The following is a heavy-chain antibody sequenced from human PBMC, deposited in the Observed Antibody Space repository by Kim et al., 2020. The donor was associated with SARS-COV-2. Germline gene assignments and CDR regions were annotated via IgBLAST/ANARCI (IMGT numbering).Heavy chain of an antibody. Sequence: STYYNPSHKSRVTISVDTSKNQFSLKLSSVTAVDTAVYYCAREGTGTIHYWGQGTLVTVSS. CDR2: ST. CDR3: AREGTGTIHY. D-gene: IGHD1-1*01. V-gene: IGHV4-28*03. J-gene: IGHJ4*02.